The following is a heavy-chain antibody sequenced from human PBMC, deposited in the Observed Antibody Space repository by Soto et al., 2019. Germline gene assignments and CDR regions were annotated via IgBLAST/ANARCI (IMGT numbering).Heavy chain of an antibody. CDR1: GYTFTGYY. V-gene: IGHV1-2*04. J-gene: IGHJ6*03. CDR3: ASQRLGYYYMDV. CDR2: INPNIGGT. Sequence: QVQLVQSGAEVKKPGASVKVSCKASGYTFTGYYMHWVRQAPGQGLEWMGWINPNIGGTNYAQKFQGWVTMTRDTSISTAYMELSRLRSDDTAVYYCASQRLGYYYMDVWGKGTTVTVSS.